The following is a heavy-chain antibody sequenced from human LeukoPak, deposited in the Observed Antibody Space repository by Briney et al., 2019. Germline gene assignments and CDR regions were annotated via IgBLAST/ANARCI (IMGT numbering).Heavy chain of an antibody. CDR3: VRDRALSY. D-gene: IGHD3-9*01. CDR2: IKQDGSDT. CDR1: GFTFSSSW. V-gene: IGHV3-7*01. Sequence: GGSLRLSCAASGFTFSSSWMSWVRQAPGKGLEWVANIKQDGSDTYYVDSVKGRFTISRDNAKNSLFLQMNSLRAEDTAVYYCVRDRALSYWGQGTLATVSS. J-gene: IGHJ4*02.